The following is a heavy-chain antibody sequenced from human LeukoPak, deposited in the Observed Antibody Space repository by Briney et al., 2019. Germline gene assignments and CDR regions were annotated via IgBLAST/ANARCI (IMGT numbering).Heavy chain of an antibody. CDR3: AKRQRSRTTGEAYYFDY. D-gene: IGHD4-17*01. Sequence: GGSLRLSCAASGFIFNNYAMSWVRQAPGKGLEWVSAISGSGGSTYYADSVKGRFTISRDNSKNTLYLQMNSLRAEDTAVYYCAKRQRSRTTGEAYYFDYWGQGTLVTVSS. CDR1: GFIFNNYA. J-gene: IGHJ4*02. CDR2: ISGSGGST. V-gene: IGHV3-23*01.